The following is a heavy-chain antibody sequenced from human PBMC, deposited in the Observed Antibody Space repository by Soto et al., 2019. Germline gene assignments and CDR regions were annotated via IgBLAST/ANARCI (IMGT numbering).Heavy chain of an antibody. J-gene: IGHJ6*02. V-gene: IGHV4-31*03. CDR3: ARSIVVVRDPYYYYGMDV. CDR1: GGSISSGGYY. Sequence: SETLSLTCTVSGGSISSGGYYWSWIRQHPGKGLEWIGYIYYSGSTYYNPSLKGRVTISVDTSKNQFSLKLGSVTAADTAVYYCARSIVVVRDPYYYYGMDVWGQGTTVTVSS. D-gene: IGHD3-22*01. CDR2: IYYSGST.